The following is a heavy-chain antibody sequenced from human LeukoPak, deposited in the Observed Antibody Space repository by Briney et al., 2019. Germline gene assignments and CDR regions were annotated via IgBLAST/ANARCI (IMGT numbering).Heavy chain of an antibody. CDR1: GGSFSGYY. J-gene: IGHJ4*02. CDR2: INHSGST. D-gene: IGHD3-16*01. CDR3: ARGQVGFAYDY. V-gene: IGHV4-34*01. Sequence: SETLSLTCAVYGGSFSGYYWSWIRQPPGKGLEWIGEINHSGSTNYNPSLKSRVTISVDTSKNQFSLKLSPVTAADTAVYYCARGQVGFAYDYWGQGTLVTVSS.